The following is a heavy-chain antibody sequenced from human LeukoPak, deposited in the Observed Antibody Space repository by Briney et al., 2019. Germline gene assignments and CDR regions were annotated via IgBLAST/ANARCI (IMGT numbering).Heavy chain of an antibody. Sequence: SQTLSLTCTVSGGSIGSGDSYWNWIRQPPGKGLEWIGYIYYSGSTYYNPSLKSRVTISVDTSKNQFSLKLSSVTAADTAVYYCARGDVVVTLYGMDVWGQGTTVTVSS. CDR3: ARGDVVVTLYGMDV. V-gene: IGHV4-30-4*01. CDR2: IYYSGST. J-gene: IGHJ6*02. D-gene: IGHD2-21*02. CDR1: GGSIGSGDSY.